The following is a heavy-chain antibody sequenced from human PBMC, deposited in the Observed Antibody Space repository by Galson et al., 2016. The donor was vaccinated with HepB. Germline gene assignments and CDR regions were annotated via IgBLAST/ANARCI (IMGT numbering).Heavy chain of an antibody. CDR2: ISAYNGDT. D-gene: IGHD3-10*01. Sequence: SVKVSCKASGYTFTNYGISWVRQAPGQGLEWMGWISAYNGDTSYAQKLQGRVTMTTDTSTSTAYMELRSLRSVDTAVYYCAGGYYASGRSYCDYWCQGTLVTVSS. V-gene: IGHV1-18*01. J-gene: IGHJ4*02. CDR3: AGGYYASGRSYCDY. CDR1: GYTFTNYG.